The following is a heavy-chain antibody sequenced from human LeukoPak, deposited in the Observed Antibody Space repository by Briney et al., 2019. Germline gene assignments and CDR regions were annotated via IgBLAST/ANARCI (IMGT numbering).Heavy chain of an antibody. V-gene: IGHV4-39*07. D-gene: IGHD6-13*01. Sequence: PSETLSLTCTVSGGSISSSSYYWGWIRQPPGKGLEWIGNIYYSGSTYYNPSLKSRVTISVDTSKNQFSLKLSSVTAADTAVYYCARAAGPLAAPDFWGQGTPVTVSS. CDR3: ARAAGPLAAPDF. CDR1: GGSISSSSYY. CDR2: IYYSGST. J-gene: IGHJ4*02.